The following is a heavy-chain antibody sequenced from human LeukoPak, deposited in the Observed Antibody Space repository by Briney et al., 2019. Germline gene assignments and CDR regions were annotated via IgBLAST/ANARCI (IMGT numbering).Heavy chain of an antibody. CDR2: IYYSGST. V-gene: IGHV4-39*07. D-gene: IGHD3-22*01. CDR1: GGSISSSSYY. J-gene: IGHJ4*02. CDR3: ARVLNYYDSSFDY. Sequence: SETLSLTCTVSGGSISSSSYYWGWIRQPPGKGLEWIGSIYYSGSTYYNPSLKSRVTISVDTSKNQFSLKLSSVTAADTAVYYCARVLNYYDSSFDYWGQGTLVTVSS.